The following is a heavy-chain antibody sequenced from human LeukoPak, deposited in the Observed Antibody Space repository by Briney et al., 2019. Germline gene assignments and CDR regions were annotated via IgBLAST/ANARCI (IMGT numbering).Heavy chain of an antibody. Sequence: GGSLRLSCAASGFTFSNAWMSWVRQAPGKGLEWVGRIKSKTDGGTTDYAAPVKGRLTISRDDSKNTLYLQMNSLKTEDTAVYYCTTGPALSGNDYWGQGTLVTVSS. CDR2: IKSKTDGGTT. CDR3: TTGPALSGNDY. J-gene: IGHJ4*02. V-gene: IGHV3-15*01. CDR1: GFTFSNAW. D-gene: IGHD3-10*01.